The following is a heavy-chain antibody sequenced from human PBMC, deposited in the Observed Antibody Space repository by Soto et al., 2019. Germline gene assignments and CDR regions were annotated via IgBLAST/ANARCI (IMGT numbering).Heavy chain of an antibody. CDR1: VGSISIYY. D-gene: IGHD2-2*02. Sequence: SETLCITCTVSVGSISIYYWSWIRQPPGKGLDWIGHIYYSGSTNYNPSLKSRVTISVDTSKNQFSLKLSSVTAADTAVYYCARVVYREYDCSSTSCYMPMGWFDPWGQGTMVTVSS. CDR3: ARVVYREYDCSSTSCYMPMGWFDP. J-gene: IGHJ5*02. CDR2: IYYSGST. V-gene: IGHV4-59*01.